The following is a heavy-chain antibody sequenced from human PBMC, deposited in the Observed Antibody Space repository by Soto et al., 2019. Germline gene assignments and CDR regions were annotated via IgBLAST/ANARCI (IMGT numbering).Heavy chain of an antibody. D-gene: IGHD2-15*01. CDR3: ATMGTPATGLYFFDY. J-gene: IGHJ4*02. CDR1: GGSISSGNYY. V-gene: IGHV4-30-4*01. Sequence: QVQLQESGPGLVKPSQTLSLTCTVSGGSISSGNYYWSWIRQPPGKVLEWIGFISYSGSTYYSTSLKSRVTISVDTSKSQFSLNLSFVTAADTAVYYGATMGTPATGLYFFDYWGQGSLVTVSS. CDR2: ISYSGST.